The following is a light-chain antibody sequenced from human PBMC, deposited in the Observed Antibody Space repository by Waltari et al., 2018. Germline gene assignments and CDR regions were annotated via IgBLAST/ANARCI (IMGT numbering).Light chain of an antibody. CDR1: KLGDKY. CDR3: QAWDSSHVV. J-gene: IGLJ2*01. V-gene: IGLV3-1*01. Sequence: SYELTQPPSVSVSPGQTASITCSGDKLGDKYASWYQQKPGQSPVLVIYQDTKRPSGIPERVSGSNSGNTATLTISGTQAMDEADYYCQAWDSSHVVFGGGTRLTVL. CDR2: QDT.